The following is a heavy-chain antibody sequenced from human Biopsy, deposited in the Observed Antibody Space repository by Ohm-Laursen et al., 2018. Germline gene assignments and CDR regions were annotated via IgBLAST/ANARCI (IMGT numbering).Heavy chain of an antibody. V-gene: IGHV4-59*02. D-gene: IGHD4-11*01. CDR1: GDSVTKYY. J-gene: IGHJ6*02. CDR3: ARDGGILNYGNFKYYHYYGMDV. CDR2: IYYSVMT. Sequence: SETLSLTCTVSGDSVTKYYWSWIRQPPGKGLEWIGHIYYSVMTNYNPSLQSRVSISVDTSRNQVSLTLSFVTAADTAVYYCARDGGILNYGNFKYYHYYGMDVWGQGTKVTVSS.